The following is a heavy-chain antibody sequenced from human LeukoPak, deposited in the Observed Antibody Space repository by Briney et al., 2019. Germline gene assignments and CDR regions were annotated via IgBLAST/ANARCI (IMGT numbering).Heavy chain of an antibody. CDR2: INPNSGGT. CDR1: GYTFTGYY. V-gene: IGHV1-2*02. Sequence: ASVKVSCKASGYTFTGYYMHWVRQAPGQGLEWMGWINPNSGGTNYAQKFQGRVTMTRDTSISTAYMELSRLRSDDTAVYYCATSPEDSSGLDYWGQGTLVTVSS. D-gene: IGHD3-22*01. CDR3: ATSPEDSSGLDY. J-gene: IGHJ4*02.